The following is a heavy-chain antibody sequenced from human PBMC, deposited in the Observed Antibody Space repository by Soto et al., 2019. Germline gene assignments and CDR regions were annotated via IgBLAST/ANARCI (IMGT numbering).Heavy chain of an antibody. CDR1: GYTFTSYA. CDR2: INAGNGNT. J-gene: IGHJ4*02. V-gene: IGHV1-3*01. Sequence: QVQLVQSGAEVKKPGASVKVSCKASGYTFTSYAIHWVRQAPGQRLEWMGWINAGNGNTKYSQKFQGRVTITRDTSASTAYMELGSLRSEDTAVYYGASSSGRYWQLDYWGQGTLVTVSS. CDR3: ASSSGRYWQLDY. D-gene: IGHD1-26*01.